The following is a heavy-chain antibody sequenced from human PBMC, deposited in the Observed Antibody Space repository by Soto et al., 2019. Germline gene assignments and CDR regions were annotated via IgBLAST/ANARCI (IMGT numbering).Heavy chain of an antibody. J-gene: IGHJ5*02. CDR3: ARSDCWSSSNWFEH. D-gene: IGHD3-3*01. V-gene: IGHV1-3*01. Sequence: QAQLVQSGAEVKKPGDSVKVSCKASGYTFTSYAMHWVRQTPGQRLEWMGWINAGNGNTKYLQKFEGRVTITIDTSASTAYMELSSLRSEETAVYYCARSDCWSSSNWFEHWCQGTLVTVSS. CDR2: INAGNGNT. CDR1: GYTFTSYA.